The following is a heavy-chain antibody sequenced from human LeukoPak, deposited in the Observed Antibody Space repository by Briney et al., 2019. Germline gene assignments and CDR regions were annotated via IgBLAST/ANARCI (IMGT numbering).Heavy chain of an antibody. CDR1: GFTFSSYN. CDR3: ARDSFQATYYYDSSGYYAPLYFDY. D-gene: IGHD3-22*01. CDR2: ISSSSTYI. Sequence: TGGSLRLSCAASGFTFSSYNMNWVRQAPGKGLEWVSSISSSSTYIYYADSVKGRFTIPRDNAKNSLYLQMNSLRAEDTAVDYCARDSFQATYYYDSSGYYAPLYFDYWGQGTLVTVSS. V-gene: IGHV3-21*01. J-gene: IGHJ4*02.